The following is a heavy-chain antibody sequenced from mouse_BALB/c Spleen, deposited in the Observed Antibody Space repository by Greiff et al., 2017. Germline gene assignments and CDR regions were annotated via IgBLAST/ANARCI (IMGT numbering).Heavy chain of an antibody. Sequence: QVQLKQPGAELVKPGASVKMSCKASGYTFTSYNMHWVKQTPGQGLEWIGAIYPGNGDTSYNQKFKGKATLTADKSSSTAYMQLSSLTSEDSAVYYCARGGAWFAYWGQGTLVTVSA. CDR2: IYPGNGDT. CDR3: ARGGAWFAY. J-gene: IGHJ3*01. V-gene: IGHV1-12*01. D-gene: IGHD1-1*02. CDR1: GYTFTSYN.